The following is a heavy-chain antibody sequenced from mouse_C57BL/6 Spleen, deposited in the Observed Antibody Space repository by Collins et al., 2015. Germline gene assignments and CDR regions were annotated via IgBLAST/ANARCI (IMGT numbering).Heavy chain of an antibody. CDR1: GYSFTSYW. J-gene: IGHJ2*01. CDR2: IYPGNSDT. D-gene: IGHD1-1*01. CDR3: TRYPYYYGSSYYFDY. V-gene: IGHV1-5*01. Sequence: EVQLQQSGTVLARPGASVKMSCKASGYSFTSYWMHWVKQRPGQGPEWIGAIYPGNSDTSYNQKFKGKAKLTAVTSASTAYMELSSLTNEDSAVYYCTRYPYYYGSSYYFDYWGQGTTLTVSS.